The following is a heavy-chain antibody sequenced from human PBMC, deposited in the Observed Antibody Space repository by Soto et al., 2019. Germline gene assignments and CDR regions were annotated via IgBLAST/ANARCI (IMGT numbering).Heavy chain of an antibody. Sequence: NPSETLSLTCTVSGGSIRTYYWSWIRQPPGKGLEWIGYIYYSGSTNYNPSLKSRVTISVDTSKNQFSLKLSSVTAADTAVYYCARKASYFDYWGQGTLVTVSS. CDR3: ARKASYFDY. J-gene: IGHJ4*02. V-gene: IGHV4-59*08. CDR2: IYYSGST. CDR1: GGSIRTYY.